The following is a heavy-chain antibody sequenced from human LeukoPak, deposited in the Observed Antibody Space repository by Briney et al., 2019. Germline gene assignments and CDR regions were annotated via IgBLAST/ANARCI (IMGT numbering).Heavy chain of an antibody. CDR2: ISRGRSSI. V-gene: IGHV3-21*01. Sequence: GGSLRLSCAASGFTFGSYTMNWVRQAPGKGLEWVSSISRGRSSIYYADSVKGRFTISRDNAKNSLYLQMNSLRAEDTAVYYCVRDGCSSTSCYSVNDYWGQGTLVTVSS. CDR3: VRDGCSSTSCYSVNDY. J-gene: IGHJ4*02. D-gene: IGHD2-2*02. CDR1: GFTFGSYT.